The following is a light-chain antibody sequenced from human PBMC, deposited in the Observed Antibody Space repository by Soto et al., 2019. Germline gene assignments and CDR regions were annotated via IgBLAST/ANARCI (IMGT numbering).Light chain of an antibody. V-gene: IGKV3-15*01. J-gene: IGKJ1*01. CDR3: QQHNAWPWT. CDR1: QSVSSN. Sequence: EIVMTQSPATLSVSPGERATLSCRPSQSVSSNLAWYQQTPGQAPRLLIYAASTRATGIPARFSGSGSGTEFTLTINSLQSEDSAVYYCQQHNAWPWTFGQGTKV. CDR2: AAS.